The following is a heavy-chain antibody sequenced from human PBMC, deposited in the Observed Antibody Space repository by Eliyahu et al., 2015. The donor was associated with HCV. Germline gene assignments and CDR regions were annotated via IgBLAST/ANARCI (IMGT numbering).Heavy chain of an antibody. CDR3: ARDIAAAGTHGAFDI. CDR2: IYYSGST. V-gene: IGHV4-31*03. J-gene: IGHJ3*02. Sequence: QVQLQESGPGLVKPSQTLSLTCTVSGGSISSGGYYWSWIRQHPGKGLEWIGYIYYSGSTYYNPSLKSRVTISVDTSKNQFSLKLSSVTAADTAVYYCARDIAAAGTHGAFDIWGQGTMVTVSS. CDR1: GGSISSGGYY. D-gene: IGHD6-13*01.